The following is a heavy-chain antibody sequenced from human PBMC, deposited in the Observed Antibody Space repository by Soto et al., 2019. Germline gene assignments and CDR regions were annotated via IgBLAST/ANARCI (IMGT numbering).Heavy chain of an antibody. CDR3: ARDPGGLLNRRGSQSYYYYYYMDV. CDR1: GYTFTSYA. D-gene: IGHD1-26*01. Sequence: GASVKVSCKASGYTFTSYAMHWVRQAPGQRLEWMGWINAGNGNTKYSQKFQGRVTITRDTSASTAYMELSSLRSEDTAVCYCARDPGGLLNRRGSQSYYYYYYMDVWGKGTTVTVSS. CDR2: INAGNGNT. V-gene: IGHV1-3*01. J-gene: IGHJ6*03.